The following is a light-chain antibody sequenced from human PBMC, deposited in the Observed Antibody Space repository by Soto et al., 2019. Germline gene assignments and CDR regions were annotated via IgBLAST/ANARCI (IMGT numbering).Light chain of an antibody. CDR2: RTT. CDR3: AGWDNSLSGHYV. CDR1: SSNIGTNC. J-gene: IGLJ1*01. Sequence: QSVLTQPPSASGAPGQRVTISCSGGSSNIGTNCVYWYQHLPGMAPKLLIYRTTQRPSGIPDRFSASKSGTSASLAISGLRSEDEADYYCAGWDNSLSGHYVFGTGTKVTVL. V-gene: IGLV1-47*01.